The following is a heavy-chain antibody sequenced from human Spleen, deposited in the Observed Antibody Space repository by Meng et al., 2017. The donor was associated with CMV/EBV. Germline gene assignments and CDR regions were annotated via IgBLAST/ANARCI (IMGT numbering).Heavy chain of an antibody. CDR2: ISAYNGNT. Sequence: TSYGISWVRQAPGQGLEWMGWISAYNGNTNYAQKLQGRVTMTTDTSTSTAYMELRSLRSDDTAVYYCARDLGAGVTIFGVVTTGHFDYWGQGTLVTVSS. V-gene: IGHV1-18*01. CDR1: TSYG. D-gene: IGHD3-3*01. J-gene: IGHJ4*02. CDR3: ARDLGAGVTIFGVVTTGHFDY.